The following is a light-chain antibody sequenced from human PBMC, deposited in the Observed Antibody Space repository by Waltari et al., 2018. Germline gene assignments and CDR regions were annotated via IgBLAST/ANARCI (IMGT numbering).Light chain of an antibody. CDR2: EIS. V-gene: IGLV2-23*02. Sequence: SALTQPAPVSAAPGQEITSSCTGTSSDVGGYNFVSWYQQHPGKAPQVIIFEISKRPSGVSNRFSGSKSGNTASLTISGLQAEDEANYYCCAYVGYSTWVFGGGTKLTVV. J-gene: IGLJ3*02. CDR1: SSDVGGYNF. CDR3: CAYVGYSTWV.